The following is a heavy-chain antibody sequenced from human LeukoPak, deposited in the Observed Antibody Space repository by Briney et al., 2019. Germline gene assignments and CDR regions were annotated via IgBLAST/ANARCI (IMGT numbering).Heavy chain of an antibody. CDR1: GFTFSSYW. Sequence: HTGGSLRLSCAASGFTFSSYWMHWVRHAPGKGLVWVSRINSDGSSTSYADSVKGRFTISRDNAKNSLYLQMNSLRAEDTALYYCAKSSRPEGRRKLYWYFDLWGRGTLVTVSS. J-gene: IGHJ2*01. CDR3: AKSSRPEGRRKLYWYFDL. D-gene: IGHD1-14*01. V-gene: IGHV3-74*01. CDR2: INSDGSST.